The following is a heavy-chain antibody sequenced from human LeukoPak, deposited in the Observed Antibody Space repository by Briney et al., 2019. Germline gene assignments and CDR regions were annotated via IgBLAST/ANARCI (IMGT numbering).Heavy chain of an antibody. V-gene: IGHV3-7*01. D-gene: IGHD6-13*01. CDR1: GLTFSSSW. CDR2: IKRDGSEK. J-gene: IGHJ4*02. CDR3: AKLDSSSSVAPPADY. Sequence: GGSLRLSCAVSGLTFSSSWMNWVRQAPGKGLEWVANIKRDGSEKYYVDSVKGRFTISRDNAKNSLDLQMNSLRAEDTAVYYCAKLDSSSSVAPPADYWGQGTLVTVSS.